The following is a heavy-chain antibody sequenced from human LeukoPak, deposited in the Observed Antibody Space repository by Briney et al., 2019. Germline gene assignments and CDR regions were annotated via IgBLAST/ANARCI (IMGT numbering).Heavy chain of an antibody. CDR1: GFTFSDHY. CDR3: ARESSIFGVVARSYMDV. Sequence: QTGGSLRLSCAASGFTFSDHYIDWVRQAPGKGLEWVGRTRNKAESYKTEYAASVKGRFTISRDDSKKSLYLQMNSLKTEDTAVYYCARESSIFGVVARSYMDVWGKGTTVTVSS. D-gene: IGHD3-3*01. CDR2: TRNKAESYKT. V-gene: IGHV3-72*01. J-gene: IGHJ6*03.